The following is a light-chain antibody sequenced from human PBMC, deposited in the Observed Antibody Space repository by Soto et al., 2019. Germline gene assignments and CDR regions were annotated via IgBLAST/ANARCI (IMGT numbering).Light chain of an antibody. CDR3: QQRSDWTPT. J-gene: IGKJ1*01. CDR2: DTS. Sequence: TQCPANLSLSPGERSALACRASQSLCNYLVWYQQPPGQAPRLLIYDTSRRETGVPAMFSGSGSGTEFTLTISSLEPEDFAISDCQQRSDWTPTFGPGTKV. CDR1: QSLCNY. V-gene: IGKV3-11*01.